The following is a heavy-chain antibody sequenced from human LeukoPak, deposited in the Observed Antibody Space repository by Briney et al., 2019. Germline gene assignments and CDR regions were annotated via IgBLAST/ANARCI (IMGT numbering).Heavy chain of an antibody. V-gene: IGHV3-21*01. CDR1: GITFSSYS. CDR2: ISGSNSYI. CDR3: ARALTTLTYEGY. D-gene: IGHD1-1*01. J-gene: IGHJ4*02. Sequence: GGSLRLSCGASGITFSSYSMSWVRQAPGKGLEWVSSISGSNSYIFYADSVKGRFTVSRDNAKDSLYLQMNSLRAEDTAVYYCARALTTLTYEGYWGQGTLVTVSS.